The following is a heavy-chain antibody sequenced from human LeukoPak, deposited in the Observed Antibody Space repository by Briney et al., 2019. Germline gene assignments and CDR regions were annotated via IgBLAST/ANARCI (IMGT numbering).Heavy chain of an antibody. CDR1: GFTFSSYA. V-gene: IGHV3-23*01. D-gene: IGHD4-11*01. Sequence: GGSLRLSCAASGFTFSSYAMSWVRQAPGKGLEWVSAISGSGGSTYYADSVKGRFTISRDNSKNTLYLQMNSLRAEDTAVYYCAKDLQLNYYGNYRCAWGQGTLVTVSS. CDR3: AKDLQLNYYGNYRCA. J-gene: IGHJ5*02. CDR2: ISGSGGST.